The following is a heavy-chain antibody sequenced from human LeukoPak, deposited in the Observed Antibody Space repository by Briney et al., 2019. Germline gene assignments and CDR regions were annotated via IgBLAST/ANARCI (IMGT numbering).Heavy chain of an antibody. CDR2: IYYSGST. Sequence: SETLSLTCTVSGGSISSYYWSWIRQPPGKGLEWIGYIYYSGSTNYNPSLKSRVTISVDTSKNQFSLKLSSVTAADTAVYYCARVEGTHYYYMDVWGKGTTVTVSS. CDR1: GGSISSYY. V-gene: IGHV4-59*01. J-gene: IGHJ6*03. CDR3: ARVEGTHYYYMDV. D-gene: IGHD1-1*01.